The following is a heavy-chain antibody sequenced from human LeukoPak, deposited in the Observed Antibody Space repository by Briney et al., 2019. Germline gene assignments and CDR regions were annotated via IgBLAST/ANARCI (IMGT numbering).Heavy chain of an antibody. D-gene: IGHD1-26*01. CDR2: ISGSGGST. CDR1: GFTFSSYA. J-gene: IGHJ1*01. V-gene: IGHV3-23*01. CDR3: AKDLGSGSYYPSEYFQH. Sequence: GGSLRLSCAASGFTFSSYAMSWVRQAPGKGLEWVSAISGSGGSTCYADSVKGRFTISRDNSKNTLYLQMNSLRAEDTAVYYCAKDLGSGSYYPSEYFQHWGQGTLVTVSS.